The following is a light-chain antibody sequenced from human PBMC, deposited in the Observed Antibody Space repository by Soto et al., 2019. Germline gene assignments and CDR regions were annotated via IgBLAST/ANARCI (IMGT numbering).Light chain of an antibody. V-gene: IGKV1-5*03. J-gene: IGKJ1*01. CDR3: QQCYSNPWT. CDR2: RAS. Sequence: DIQMTQSPSALSASVGDRVTITCRASLSISMYLAWYQQKPGKAPNLLIYRASNLQRGVPSRFSGSGLGTAFTLTISTLPPDDFATYHCQQCYSNPWTFGQGTKVEVK. CDR1: LSISMY.